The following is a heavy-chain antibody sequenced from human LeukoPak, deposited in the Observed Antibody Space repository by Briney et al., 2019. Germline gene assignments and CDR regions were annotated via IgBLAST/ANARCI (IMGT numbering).Heavy chain of an antibody. CDR1: XXXXXXXD. V-gene: IGHV1-8*01. J-gene: IGHJ4*02. D-gene: IGHD2-21*02. CDR3: ASLAGVTYGFDY. CDR2: MNPNSGNT. Sequence: ASVKVSCXASXXXXXXXDXNWVRQATGQGLEWMGWMNPNSGNTGYAQKLQGRVTMTRNTSISTAYMELSSLRSEDTAVYYCASLAGVTYGFDYWGQGTLVTVSS.